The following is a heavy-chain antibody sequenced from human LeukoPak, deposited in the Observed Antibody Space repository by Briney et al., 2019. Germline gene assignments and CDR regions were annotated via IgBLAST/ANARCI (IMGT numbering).Heavy chain of an antibody. CDR3: ARETIAAAGRDYYYGMDV. V-gene: IGHV4-31*03. Sequence: SETLSLTCTVSGGSINSSGYYWSWIRQHPGKGLEWIGYIYDSGSTYYNPSLKSRVSISVDTSKNQLSLKLSSVTAADTAVYYCARETIAAAGRDYYYGMDVWGQGTTVTVSS. CDR2: IYDSGST. J-gene: IGHJ6*02. D-gene: IGHD6-13*01. CDR1: GGSINSSGYY.